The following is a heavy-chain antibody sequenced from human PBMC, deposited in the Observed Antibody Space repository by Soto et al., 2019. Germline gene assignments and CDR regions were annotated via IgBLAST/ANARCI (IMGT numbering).Heavy chain of an antibody. D-gene: IGHD6-19*01. Sequence: PGGSLRLSCAASGVTFSSYSMNWVRQAPGKGLEWVSYISSSSSTIYYADSVKGRFTISRDNAKNSLYLQMNSLRDEDTAVYYCAREQSSGWSEIDYWGQGTLVTVSS. CDR3: AREQSSGWSEIDY. CDR1: GVTFSSYS. V-gene: IGHV3-48*02. CDR2: ISSSSSTI. J-gene: IGHJ4*02.